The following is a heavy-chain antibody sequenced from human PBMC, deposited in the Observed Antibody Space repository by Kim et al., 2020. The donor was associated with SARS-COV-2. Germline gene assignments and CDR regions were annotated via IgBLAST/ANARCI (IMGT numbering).Heavy chain of an antibody. Sequence: SETLSLTCAVYGGSFSGYYWSWIRQPPGKGLEWIGEINHSGSTNYNPSLKSRVTISVDTSKNQFSLKLSSVTAADTAVYYCARGGRDYYGSGSYYPYWG. D-gene: IGHD3-10*01. CDR2: INHSGST. CDR1: GGSFSGYY. J-gene: IGHJ4*01. CDR3: ARGGRDYYGSGSYYPY. V-gene: IGHV4-34*01.